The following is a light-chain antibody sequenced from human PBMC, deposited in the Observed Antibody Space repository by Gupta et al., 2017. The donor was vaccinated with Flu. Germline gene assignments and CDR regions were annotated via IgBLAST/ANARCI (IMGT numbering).Light chain of an antibody. CDR3: QSYENSRSTSV. J-gene: IGLJ3*02. Sequence: MSCTGSSSNIGAGYDLHWYQQGPGATPNLLMCGDNNRPAGVPDRFSGSKSGTSASLAITGLQAEAEADYHCQSYENSRSTSVFGGGTKLTV. CDR1: SSNIGAGYD. CDR2: GDN. V-gene: IGLV1-40*01.